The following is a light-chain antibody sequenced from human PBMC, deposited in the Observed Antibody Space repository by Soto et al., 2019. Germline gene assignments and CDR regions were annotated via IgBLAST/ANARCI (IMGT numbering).Light chain of an antibody. J-gene: IGLJ1*01. CDR1: SXDVGGYNY. V-gene: IGLV2-14*01. CDR3: SSYTSSTALV. Sequence: QSVLTQPASVSGSPGQSITISCTGTSXDVGGYNYVSWYQQHPGKAPKLMIYEVSNRPSGVSDRFSGSKSGNTASLTISGLQAEDEADYHCSSYTSSTALVFGTGTKVTVL. CDR2: EVS.